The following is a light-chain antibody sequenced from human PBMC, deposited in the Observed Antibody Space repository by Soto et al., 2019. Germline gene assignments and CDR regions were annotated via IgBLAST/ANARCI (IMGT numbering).Light chain of an antibody. J-gene: IGKJ1*01. V-gene: IGKV1-5*03. CDR2: KAS. CDR3: QQYNDNWT. Sequence: DIQMTQSPSTLSASVGDRVTITCRASHSISSWLAWYQQKPGKAPKLLIYKASTLQSGVPSRFSGSGSGTEFTLAISSLQPDDSATYYCQQYNDNWTFGQGTKVEIK. CDR1: HSISSW.